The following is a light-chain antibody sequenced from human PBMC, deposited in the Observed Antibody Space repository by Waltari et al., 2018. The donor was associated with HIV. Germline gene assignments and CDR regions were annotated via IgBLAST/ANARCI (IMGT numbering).Light chain of an antibody. V-gene: IGLV1-47*01. CDR3: ASWDDALSSWL. Sequence: QSGLSQPPSTSRPPGQRVVVSCSGRSSNVGKTYVSWFQQVSGAAPRLPIYRNDRRPSGVPDRFTAAKSGTSASLVISGLRSDDEAEYFCASWDDALSSWLFGGGTRLTVL. CDR1: SSNVGKTY. J-gene: IGLJ6*01. CDR2: RND.